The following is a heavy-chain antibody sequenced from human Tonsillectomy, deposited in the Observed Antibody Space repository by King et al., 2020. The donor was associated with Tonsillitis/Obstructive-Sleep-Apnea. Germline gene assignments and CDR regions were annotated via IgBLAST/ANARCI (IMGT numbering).Heavy chain of an antibody. Sequence: QLVQSGAEVKKPGASVKVSCKAAGYTFTGYYMHWVRPAPGKGVEGVGRINPNSGDTNYAQNFPGRVTVTGDTSIKTAYMEVNSLRSDDTAVYYCARAAENTDYFDYWGQGTLVTVSS. CDR1: GYTFTGYY. V-gene: IGHV1-2*06. D-gene: IGHD2/OR15-2a*01. J-gene: IGHJ4*02. CDR3: ARAAENTDYFDY. CDR2: INPNSGDT.